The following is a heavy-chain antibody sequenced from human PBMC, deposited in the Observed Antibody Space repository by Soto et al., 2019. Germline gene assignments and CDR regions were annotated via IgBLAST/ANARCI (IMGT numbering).Heavy chain of an antibody. CDR2: INPNLGGA. J-gene: IGHJ4*02. Sequence: ASVKVSCKASGYTFTGYYMHWVRQAPGQGLEWMGWINPNLGGANYAQKFQGWVTMTRDTSTSTAYMELSSLRSDDTAVYYCAYDSSGWPYVYRGQGILVTVSS. CDR1: GYTFTGYY. V-gene: IGHV1-2*04. CDR3: AYDSSGWPYVY. D-gene: IGHD6-19*01.